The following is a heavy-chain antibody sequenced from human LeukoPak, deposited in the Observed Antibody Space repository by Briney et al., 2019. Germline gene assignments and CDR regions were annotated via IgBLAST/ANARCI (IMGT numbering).Heavy chain of an antibody. CDR3: AREEWLQVDYFEY. CDR2: INDSWST. CDR1: GGSISSQY. D-gene: IGHD5-12*01. Sequence: SETQSLTCTVSGGSISSQYLSWTRQPPAKGLEWIGYINDSWSTYYNPSVSSQVTLSVDKSQNHSSLKLSSVTAPDTAVYCCAREEWLQVDYFEYWGEGTGVTVTS. V-gene: IGHV4-30-4*01. J-gene: IGHJ4*02.